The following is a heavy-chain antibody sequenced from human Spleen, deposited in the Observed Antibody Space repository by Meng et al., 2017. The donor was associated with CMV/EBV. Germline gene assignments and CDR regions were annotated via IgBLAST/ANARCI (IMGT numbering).Heavy chain of an antibody. V-gene: IGHV1-8*03. D-gene: IGHD2-2*02. CDR1: GYTFTSYD. J-gene: IGHJ6*02. CDR3: ASYCSSTSCYTGYYYGMDV. Sequence: ASVKVSCKASGYTFTSYDINWVRQATGQGLEWMGWMNPNSGNTGYAQKFQGRVTITRNTSISTAYMELRSLRSDDTAVYYYASYCSSTSCYTGYYYGMDVWGQGTTVTVSS. CDR2: MNPNSGNT.